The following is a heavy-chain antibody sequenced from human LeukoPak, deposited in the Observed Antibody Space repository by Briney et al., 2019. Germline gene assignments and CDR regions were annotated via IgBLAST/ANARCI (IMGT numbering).Heavy chain of an antibody. CDR3: ARLKKDDYVWGSYRQTLYCFDY. D-gene: IGHD3-16*02. CDR1: GGSISSYY. J-gene: IGHJ4*02. Sequence: PSETLSLTCTVSGGSISSYYWSWIRQPAGKGLEWIGRIYTSGSTNYNPSLKSRVTMSVDTSKNQFSLKLSSVTAADTAVYYCARLKKDDYVWGSYRQTLYCFDYWGQGTLVTVSS. V-gene: IGHV4-4*07. CDR2: IYTSGST.